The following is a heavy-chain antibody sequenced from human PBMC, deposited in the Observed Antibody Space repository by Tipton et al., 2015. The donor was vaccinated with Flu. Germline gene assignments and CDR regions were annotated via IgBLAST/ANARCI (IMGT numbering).Heavy chain of an antibody. V-gene: IGHV4-34*01. J-gene: IGHJ4*02. CDR1: GGSFSGYY. CDR3: ARRKWLLLGLVPYYFDY. CDR2: INHSGST. Sequence: GLVKPSETLSLTCAVYGGSFSGYYWSWIRQPPGKGLEWIGEINHSGSTNYNPSLKSRVTISVDTSKNQFSLKLSSVTAADTAVYYCARRKWLLLGLVPYYFDYWGQGTLVTVSS. D-gene: IGHD3-22*01.